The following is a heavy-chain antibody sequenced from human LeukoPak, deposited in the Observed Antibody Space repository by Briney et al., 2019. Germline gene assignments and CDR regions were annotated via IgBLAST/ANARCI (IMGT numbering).Heavy chain of an antibody. CDR3: ARHPPPLYSGYDLGFDY. CDR1: GYGFTSYW. CDR2: IYPGDSDT. Sequence: GESLKISCKGSGYGFTSYWIGWVRQMPGKGLEWMGIIYPGDSDTRYSPSFQGQVTISADKSISTAYLQWSSLKASDTAMYYCARHPPPLYSGYDLGFDYWGQGTLVTVSS. J-gene: IGHJ4*02. V-gene: IGHV5-51*01. D-gene: IGHD5-12*01.